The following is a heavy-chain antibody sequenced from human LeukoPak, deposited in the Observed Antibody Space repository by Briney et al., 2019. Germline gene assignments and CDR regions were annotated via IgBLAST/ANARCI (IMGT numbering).Heavy chain of an antibody. J-gene: IGHJ3*02. D-gene: IGHD6-13*01. CDR2: IYYSGST. CDR3: ARHRPTSLYSSSWYSDAFDI. Sequence: SETLSLTCTVSGGSISSSSYYWGWIRQPPGKGLEWIGSIYYSGSTYYNPSLKSRVTISVDTSKNQFSLKLSSVTAADTAVYYCARHRPTSLYSSSWYSDAFDIWGQGTMATVSS. V-gene: IGHV4-39*01. CDR1: GGSISSSSYY.